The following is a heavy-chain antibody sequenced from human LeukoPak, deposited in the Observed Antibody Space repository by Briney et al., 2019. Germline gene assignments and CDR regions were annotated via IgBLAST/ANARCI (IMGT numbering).Heavy chain of an antibody. Sequence: GGSLRLSCAASGFTFSSYEMNWVRQAPGKGLERVSYISSSGSTIYYADSVKGRFTISRDNAKNSLYLQMNSLRAEDTAVYYCARDAYYYGSGSDLDYWGQGTLVTVSS. CDR1: GFTFSSYE. V-gene: IGHV3-48*03. J-gene: IGHJ4*02. D-gene: IGHD3-10*01. CDR3: ARDAYYYGSGSDLDY. CDR2: ISSSGSTI.